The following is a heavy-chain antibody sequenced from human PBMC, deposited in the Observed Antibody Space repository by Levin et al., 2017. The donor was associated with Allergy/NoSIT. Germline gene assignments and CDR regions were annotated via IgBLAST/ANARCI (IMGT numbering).Heavy chain of an antibody. D-gene: IGHD6-19*01. Sequence: PGGSLRLSCAASGFTFSSYWMHWVRQAPGKGLVWVSRMNSDGSSTSYADSVKGRFTISRDNAKNTLYLQMNSLRAEDTAVYYCARDTYSSGWYGMLDYWGQGTLVTVSS. V-gene: IGHV3-74*01. J-gene: IGHJ4*02. CDR3: ARDTYSSGWYGMLDY. CDR2: MNSDGSST. CDR1: GFTFSSYW.